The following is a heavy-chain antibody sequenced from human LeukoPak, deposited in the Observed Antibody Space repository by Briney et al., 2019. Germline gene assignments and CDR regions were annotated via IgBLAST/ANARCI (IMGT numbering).Heavy chain of an antibody. J-gene: IGHJ4*02. CDR2: FDPEDGET. Sequence: ASVKVSCKVSGYTLTELSMHWVRQAPGKGLEWMGGFDPEDGETIYAQKFQGRVTMTEDTSTDTAYMELSSLRSEDTAVYYCATDPRGGYSYGLHSFDYWGQGTLVTVSS. CDR1: GYTLTELS. CDR3: ATDPRGGYSYGLHSFDY. D-gene: IGHD5-18*01. V-gene: IGHV1-24*01.